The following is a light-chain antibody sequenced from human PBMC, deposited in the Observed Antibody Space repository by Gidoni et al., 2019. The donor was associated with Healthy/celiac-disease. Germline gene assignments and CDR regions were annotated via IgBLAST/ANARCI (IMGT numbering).Light chain of an antibody. V-gene: IGKV1-33*01. CDR2: DAS. CDR3: QQYDNLPLT. Sequence: DIQMTQSPPSLSASVGDRVTITCQASQDISNYLNWYQQKPGKAPKLQIYDASNLETGVPSRFSGSGSGTDFTFTISSLQPEDIATYYCQQYDNLPLTFGGGTKVEIK. J-gene: IGKJ4*01. CDR1: QDISNY.